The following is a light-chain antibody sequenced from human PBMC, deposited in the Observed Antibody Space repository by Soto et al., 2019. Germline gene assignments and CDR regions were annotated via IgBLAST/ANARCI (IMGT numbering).Light chain of an antibody. Sequence: DIRMTQSPSSLSASVGDRVTITCRASKGISNYLAWYQQKPGKVPKLLIYGASTLQSGVPSRFSGSGSGTDFTLTISSLQPEDVATYYCQKYNSAPTFGQGTKVEVK. CDR3: QKYNSAPT. CDR2: GAS. J-gene: IGKJ1*01. V-gene: IGKV1-27*01. CDR1: KGISNY.